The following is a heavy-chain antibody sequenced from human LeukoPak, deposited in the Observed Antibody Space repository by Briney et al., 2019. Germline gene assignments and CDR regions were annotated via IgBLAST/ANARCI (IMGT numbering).Heavy chain of an antibody. CDR3: AKDGGGWYTSGWYYFDC. Sequence: GGSLRLSCAASGSTFNNYAMSWVRQAPGKGLQWVSAISGGGANTYYADSVKGRFTISRDNSKNTLYLQMNSLRAEDTAVYYCAKDGGGWYTSGWYYFDCWGQGTLVAVSS. V-gene: IGHV3-23*01. CDR1: GSTFNNYA. CDR2: ISGGGANT. J-gene: IGHJ4*02. D-gene: IGHD6-19*01.